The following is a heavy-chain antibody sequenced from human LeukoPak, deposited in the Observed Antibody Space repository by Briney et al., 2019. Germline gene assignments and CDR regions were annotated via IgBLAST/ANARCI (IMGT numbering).Heavy chain of an antibody. J-gene: IGHJ6*03. CDR2: IYGDGSST. CDR3: AKDSIVYYYYYMDV. V-gene: IGHV3-74*01. Sequence: PGGSLRLSYAASGFTFSNYWMHWVRQAPGKGLVWVSRIYGDGSSTSYADSVKGRFTISRDKSKNTLYLHMNSLRAEDTAVYYCAKDSIVYYYYYMDVWGKGTTVTVSS. D-gene: IGHD3-16*02. CDR1: GFTFSNYW.